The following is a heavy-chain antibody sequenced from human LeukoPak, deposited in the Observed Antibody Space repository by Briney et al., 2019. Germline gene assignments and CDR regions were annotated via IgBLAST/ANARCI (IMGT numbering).Heavy chain of an antibody. CDR1: GFTFSNYY. D-gene: IGHD6-13*01. Sequence: GGSLGLSCAASGFTFSNYYMSWIRQAPGRGLEGVSYISSSGSTIYYADSVKGRFTISRDNAKNSLYLQMNSLRAEDTAVYYCARSAYSSSRPGHWGQGTLVTVSS. V-gene: IGHV3-11*01. J-gene: IGHJ1*01. CDR2: ISSSGSTI. CDR3: ARSAYSSSRPGH.